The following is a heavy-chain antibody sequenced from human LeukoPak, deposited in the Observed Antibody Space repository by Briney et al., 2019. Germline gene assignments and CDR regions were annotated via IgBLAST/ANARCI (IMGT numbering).Heavy chain of an antibody. V-gene: IGHV3-43*02. D-gene: IGHD2-2*01. CDR1: GFTFDDYA. CDR3: ATNVVVPAAMSYYYYGMDV. J-gene: IGHJ6*02. Sequence: GGSLRLSCAASGFTFDDYAMHWVRQAPGKGLEWVSLISGDGGSTYYADSVKGRFTIFRDNSKNSLYLQMNSLRTEDTALYYCATNVVVPAAMSYYYYGMDVWGQGTTVTVSS. CDR2: ISGDGGST.